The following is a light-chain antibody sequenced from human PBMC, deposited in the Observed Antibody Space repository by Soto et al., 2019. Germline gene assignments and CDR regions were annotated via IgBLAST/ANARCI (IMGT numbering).Light chain of an antibody. V-gene: IGKV3-11*01. CDR1: ESISRS. Sequence: DIVLTQSPATPSLSPANRVTLSCRANESISRSLAWYQQKPGQPPRILIYEASFRATGIPERFSGSGSGTDFTLSISSLEPEDFAVYYCHLSQQRSSWPPIAFGQGTPLEIK. CDR3: HLSQQRSSWPPIA. J-gene: IGKJ5*01. CDR2: EAS.